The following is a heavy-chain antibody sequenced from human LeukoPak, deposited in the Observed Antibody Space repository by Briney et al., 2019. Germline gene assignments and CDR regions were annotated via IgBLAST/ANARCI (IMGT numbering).Heavy chain of an antibody. CDR2: ISAYNGNT. CDR1: RYTLPSYG. D-gene: IGHD1/OR15-1a*01. V-gene: IGHV1-18*04. Sequence: ASVHVSCLPSRYTLPSYGIIWVRQAPAQGLEGMGWISAYNGNTNYAQKLQGRVTMTTGTSTSSAYMELRSLRSDDTAVYYCARDSDWNTVNYYFGMDVWGKGTTVTVSS. J-gene: IGHJ6*04. CDR3: ARDSDWNTVNYYFGMDV.